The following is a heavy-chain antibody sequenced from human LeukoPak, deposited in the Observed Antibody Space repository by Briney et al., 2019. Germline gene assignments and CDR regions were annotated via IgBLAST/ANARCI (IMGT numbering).Heavy chain of an antibody. V-gene: IGHV3-21*01. CDR2: ISSTSSYI. CDR1: GFTFSDYS. J-gene: IGHJ5*02. Sequence: PGGSLRLSCAASGFTFSDYSMIWVRQAPGKGLEWVSCISSTSSYIYYADSLKGRFTISRDNAKNSVYLQMNSLRPEDTAVYFCARGQLSKTGWFDPCGQGTLVTVSS. CDR3: ARGQLSKTGWFDP. D-gene: IGHD3-16*02.